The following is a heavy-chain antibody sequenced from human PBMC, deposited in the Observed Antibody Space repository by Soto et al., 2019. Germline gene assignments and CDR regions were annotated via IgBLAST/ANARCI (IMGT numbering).Heavy chain of an antibody. CDR3: AKDSHGDPSRVYYYYYMDV. J-gene: IGHJ6*03. V-gene: IGHV3-30*18. CDR1: GFTFSSYG. D-gene: IGHD4-17*01. Sequence: GGSLRLSCAASGFTFSSYGMHWVRQAPGKGLEWVAVISYDGSNKFYAESVKGRFTISRDNSKNTLYLQMNSLRAEDTAVYYCAKDSHGDPSRVYYYYYMDVWGKGTTVTVSS. CDR2: ISYDGSNK.